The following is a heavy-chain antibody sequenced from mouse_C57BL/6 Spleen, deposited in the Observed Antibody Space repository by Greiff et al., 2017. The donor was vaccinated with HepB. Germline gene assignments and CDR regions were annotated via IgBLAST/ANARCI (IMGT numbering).Heavy chain of an antibody. CDR2: IDPSDSYT. V-gene: IGHV1-69*01. D-gene: IGHD2-3*01. CDR3: ARYGYYSIDY. Sequence: VQLQQPGAELVMPGASVKLSCKASGYTFTSYWMHWVKQRPGQGLEWIGEIDPSDSYTNYNQKFKGKSTLTVDKSSSTAYMQLSSLTSEDSAVYYCARYGYYSIDYWGQGTTLTVSS. CDR1: GYTFTSYW. J-gene: IGHJ2*01.